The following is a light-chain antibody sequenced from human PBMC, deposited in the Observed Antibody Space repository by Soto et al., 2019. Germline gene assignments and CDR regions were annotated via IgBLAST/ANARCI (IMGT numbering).Light chain of an antibody. V-gene: IGKV3-20*01. CDR2: GAS. Sequence: EIVLTQYPGTLSLSPGERATLSCRASQSVSSSYLAWYQQKPGQAPRLLIYGASSRATGIPDRFSGSGSGTDFTLTISRLEPEDFAVYYCQQYGSSPRTFGQGTKREIK. CDR3: QQYGSSPRT. CDR1: QSVSSSY. J-gene: IGKJ2*02.